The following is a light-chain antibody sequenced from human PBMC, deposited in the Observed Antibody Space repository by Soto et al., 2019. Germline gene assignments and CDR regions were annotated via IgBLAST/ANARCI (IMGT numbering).Light chain of an antibody. V-gene: IGKV1-8*01. J-gene: IGKJ1*01. Sequence: AIRMTQSPSSLSASTGDRVTITCRASQGISSYLAWYQQKPGNAPKLLIYAASTLQSGVPSRFSGSGSGTDFTLTISCLQSEDFATYYCQPYYIYLPSFGQGTKVEIK. CDR1: QGISSY. CDR2: AAS. CDR3: QPYYIYLPS.